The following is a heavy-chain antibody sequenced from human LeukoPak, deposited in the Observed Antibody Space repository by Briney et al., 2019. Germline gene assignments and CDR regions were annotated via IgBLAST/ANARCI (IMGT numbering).Heavy chain of an antibody. Sequence: GGSLRLSCAASGFTVSSNYMSWVRQAPGKGLEWVSVIYSGGSTYYADSVKGRFTISRDNSKNTLYLQMNSLRAEDTAVYYCARVWDYYDSSGYYDYWGQGTLVTVSS. CDR3: ARVWDYYDSSGYYDY. D-gene: IGHD3-22*01. CDR2: IYSGGST. CDR1: GFTVSSNY. J-gene: IGHJ4*02. V-gene: IGHV3-66*01.